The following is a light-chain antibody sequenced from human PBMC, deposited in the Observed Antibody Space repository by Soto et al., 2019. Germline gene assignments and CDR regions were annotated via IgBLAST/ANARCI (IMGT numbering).Light chain of an antibody. V-gene: IGKV1-5*01. J-gene: IGKJ1*01. CDR3: QQYNSYWT. CDR1: QNIGTN. CDR2: DAS. Sequence: EILMTQSPATLSVSPGERAILSCRASQNIGTNLVWYQQKPGKAPKLLIYDASTLESGVPSRFSGRGSGTEFTLTISSLQPDDFATYYCQQYNSYWTFGQGTKVEIK.